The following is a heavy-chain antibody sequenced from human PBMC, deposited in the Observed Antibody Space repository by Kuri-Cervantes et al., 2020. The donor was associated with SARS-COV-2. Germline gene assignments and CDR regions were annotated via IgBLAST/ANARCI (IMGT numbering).Heavy chain of an antibody. Sequence: SETLSLTCAVSGYSISSGYYWGWIRQPPGKGLEWIGSIYYSGSTYYNPSLKSRVTISVDTSKNQFSLKLSSVTAADTAVYYCARDCSSTSCSGEQNMDVWGKGTTVTVSS. CDR3: ARDCSSTSCSGEQNMDV. D-gene: IGHD2-2*01. J-gene: IGHJ6*03. CDR2: IYYSGST. V-gene: IGHV4-38-2*02. CDR1: GYSISSGYY.